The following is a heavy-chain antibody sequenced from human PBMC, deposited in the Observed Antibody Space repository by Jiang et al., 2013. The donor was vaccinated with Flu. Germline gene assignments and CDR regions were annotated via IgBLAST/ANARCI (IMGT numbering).Heavy chain of an antibody. Sequence: TYYRSKWYNDYAVSVKSRITINPDTSKNQFSLQLNSVTPEDTAVYYCARNVELRSDWFDPWGQGTLVTVSS. CDR2: TYYRSKWYN. D-gene: IGHD1-7*01. CDR3: ARNVELRSDWFDP. V-gene: IGHV6-1*01. J-gene: IGHJ5*02.